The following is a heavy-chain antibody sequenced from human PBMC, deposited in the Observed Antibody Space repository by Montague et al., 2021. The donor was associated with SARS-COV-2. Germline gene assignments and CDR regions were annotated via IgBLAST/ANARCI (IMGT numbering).Heavy chain of an antibody. J-gene: IGHJ5*02. D-gene: IGHD3-16*02. Sequence: SETLSLTCSVSGDSIRSSGYYRGWIRQPPGKGLEWIGTVYYRGSTNYNPSLKSRVTMPVDTSKNQFSLELRSVTAADTAVYYCARLGFVELWLNLGWFDPWGQGTLVTVSS. CDR1: GDSIRSSGYY. CDR3: ARLGFVELWLNLGWFDP. CDR2: VYYRGST. V-gene: IGHV4-39*01.